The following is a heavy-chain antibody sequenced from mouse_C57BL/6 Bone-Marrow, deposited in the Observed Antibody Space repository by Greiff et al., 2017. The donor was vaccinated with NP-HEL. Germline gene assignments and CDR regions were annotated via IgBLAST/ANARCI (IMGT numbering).Heavy chain of an antibody. CDR2: INSDGGST. Sequence: DVMLVESGGGLVQPGESLKLSCESNEYEFPSHDMSWVRKTPEKRLELVAAINSDGGSTYYPDTMERRFIISRDNTKKTLYLQMSSLRSEDTALYYCASYYGYDYAMDYWGQGTSVTVSS. CDR1: EYEFPSHD. V-gene: IGHV5-2*01. J-gene: IGHJ4*01. CDR3: ASYYGYDYAMDY. D-gene: IGHD2-2*01.